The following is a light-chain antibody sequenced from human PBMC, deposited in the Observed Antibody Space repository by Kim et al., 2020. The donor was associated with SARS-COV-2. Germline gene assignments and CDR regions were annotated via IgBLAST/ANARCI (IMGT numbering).Light chain of an antibody. CDR1: S. V-gene: IGKV3-20*01. Sequence: SLACSQLSPGQAPRLLIYGASSRASGIPARFSGSGSGTDFTLALSRLEPEDCALYFCQQYSSSPPLLDFGQGTKLEI. CDR2: GAS. CDR3: QQYSSSPPLLD. J-gene: IGKJ2*01.